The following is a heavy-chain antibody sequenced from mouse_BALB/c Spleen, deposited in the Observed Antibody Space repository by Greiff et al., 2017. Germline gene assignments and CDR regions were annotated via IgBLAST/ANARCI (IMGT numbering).Heavy chain of an antibody. CDR3: ARRGVYGNYEWAMDY. CDR1: GFTFSSFG. CDR2: ISSGSSTI. V-gene: IGHV5-17*02. D-gene: IGHD2-1*01. J-gene: IGHJ4*01. Sequence: EVKLMESGGGLVQPGGSRKLSCAASGFTFSSFGMHWVRQAPEKGLEWVAYISSGSSTIYYADTVKGRFTISRDNPKNTLFLQMTSLRSEDTAMYYCARRGVYGNYEWAMDYWGQGTSVTVSS.